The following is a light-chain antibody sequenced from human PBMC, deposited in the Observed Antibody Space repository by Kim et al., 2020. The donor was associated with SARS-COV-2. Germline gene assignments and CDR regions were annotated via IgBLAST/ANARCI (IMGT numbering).Light chain of an antibody. CDR2: DAS. V-gene: IGKV1-33*01. Sequence: ASVGDSVTITCQASQDVTNSLNWYQPKPGIAPNLLISDASHLETGVPSRFSGSGSGPDFTVTISSLQPEDIATYYCQQYDNFPITFGPGTRLEIK. J-gene: IGKJ5*01. CDR1: QDVTNS. CDR3: QQYDNFPIT.